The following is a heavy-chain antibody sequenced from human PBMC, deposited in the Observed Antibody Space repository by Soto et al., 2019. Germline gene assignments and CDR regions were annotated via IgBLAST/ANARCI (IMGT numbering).Heavy chain of an antibody. CDR3: VRIRYQLPSSVLWLDP. V-gene: IGHV4-34*01. Sequence: SETLSLTCAVYGGFLSESYWTWIRQPPGKGLEWTGAINHVGGTNYNPSLKSRVTMSVDTSQNQFSLRLISVTAADTAIYFCVRIRYQLPSSVLWLDPWGQGTPVTVSS. J-gene: IGHJ5*02. CDR1: GGFLSESY. D-gene: IGHD3-16*01. CDR2: INHVGGT.